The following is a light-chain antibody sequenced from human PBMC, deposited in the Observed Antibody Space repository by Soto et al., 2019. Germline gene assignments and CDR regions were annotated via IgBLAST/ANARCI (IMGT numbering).Light chain of an antibody. CDR3: QQSYSTPYT. J-gene: IGKJ2*01. V-gene: IGKV1-39*01. Sequence: DIQMTQSPSSLLASVGDRVTITCRASQSFIHLNWFQQKPGKAPSLLIYDASTLESGVPIRFSGNASGTEFTLTISSLQSEDFATYYCQQSYSTPYTFGQGTKLEIK. CDR1: QSFIH. CDR2: DAS.